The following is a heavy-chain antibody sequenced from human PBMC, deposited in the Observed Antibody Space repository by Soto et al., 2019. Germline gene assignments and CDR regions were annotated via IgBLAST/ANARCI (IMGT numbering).Heavy chain of an antibody. CDR2: IIPILGIA. J-gene: IGHJ4*02. CDR1: GGTFSGYT. V-gene: IGHV1-69*04. CDR3: ARDRRWPLEGVIIPFLDY. Sequence: GASVKVSCKASGGTFSGYTISWVRQAPGQGLEWMGRIIPILGIANYAQKFQGRVTITADKSTSTAYMELSSLGSEDTAVYYCARDRRWPLEGVIIPFLDYWGQRTLVTVSS. D-gene: IGHD3-10*01.